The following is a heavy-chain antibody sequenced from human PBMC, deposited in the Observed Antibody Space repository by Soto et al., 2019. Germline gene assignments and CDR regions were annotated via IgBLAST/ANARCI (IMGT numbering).Heavy chain of an antibody. D-gene: IGHD3-3*01. CDR2: ISSSGSTI. Sequence: GGSLRLSCAASGFTFSSYEMNWVRQAPGKGLGWVSYISSSGSTIYYADSVKGRFTISRDNAKNSLYLQMNSLRAEDAGVYYYARDRGYDFRSGYYFYYGMDVWGQGTTVTVSS. J-gene: IGHJ6*02. CDR3: ARDRGYDFRSGYYFYYGMDV. V-gene: IGHV3-48*03. CDR1: GFTFSSYE.